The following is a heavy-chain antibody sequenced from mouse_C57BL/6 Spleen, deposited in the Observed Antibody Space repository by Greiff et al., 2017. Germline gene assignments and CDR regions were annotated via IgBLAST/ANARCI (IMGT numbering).Heavy chain of an antibody. CDR3: ARGRGSSFYAMDY. V-gene: IGHV5-17*01. D-gene: IGHD1-1*01. CDR2: ISSGSSTI. Sequence: EVKLMESGGGLVKPGGSLKLSCAASGFTFSDYGMHWVRQAPEKGLEWVAYISSGSSTIYYADTVKGRFTISRDNAKNTLFLQMTSLRSEDTAIYYCARGRGSSFYAMDYWGQGTSVTVSS. J-gene: IGHJ4*01. CDR1: GFTFSDYG.